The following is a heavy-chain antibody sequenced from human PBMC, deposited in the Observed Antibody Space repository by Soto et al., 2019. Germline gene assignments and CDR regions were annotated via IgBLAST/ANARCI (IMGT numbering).Heavy chain of an antibody. J-gene: IGHJ4*02. CDR1: GYTLTRYD. CDR2: MNPNSGNT. D-gene: IGHD5-18*01. V-gene: IGHV1-8*01. CDR3: ARGPVGGGFSYGYLTY. Sequence: QVQLVQSGAEVTKPGASVKVSCKASGYTLTRYDIKWVRQATGQGLEWMGWMNPNSGNTGYAQKFQGRVTMTRNTSISTAYMELSSLRSEDTAVYYCARGPVGGGFSYGYLTYWGQGTLVTVSS.